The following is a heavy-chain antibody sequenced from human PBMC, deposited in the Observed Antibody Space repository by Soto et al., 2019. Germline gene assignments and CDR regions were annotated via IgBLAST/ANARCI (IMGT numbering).Heavy chain of an antibody. CDR1: GLSFSTHC. CDR3: ARNRNPSSKTHGMDV. V-gene: IGHV3-21*01. CDR2: ISSDSYYI. Sequence: EVQLVESGGGLVEPGGSLRLSCAPSGLSFSTHCMNWVRQAPGKGLEWVSSISSDSYYIYYADSVKGRFTISRDNAKNSLYLQMNSQRADDTAVYYCARNRNPSSKTHGMDVWGQGTTVTISS. J-gene: IGHJ6*02.